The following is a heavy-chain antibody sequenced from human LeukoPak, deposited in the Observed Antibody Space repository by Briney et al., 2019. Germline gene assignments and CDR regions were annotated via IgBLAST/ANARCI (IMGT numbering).Heavy chain of an antibody. CDR1: GYXLTELS. V-gene: IGHV1-24*01. CDR3: ASGDIVVVPAARWSGSFDY. D-gene: IGHD2-2*01. Sequence: ASVKVSCMVSGYXLTELSMHWVRQAPGKGLEWMGGFDPEDGETIYAQKFQGRVTMTEDTSTDTAYMELSSLRSEVTAVYYCASGDIVVVPAARWSGSFDYWGQGTLVTVSS. CDR2: FDPEDGET. J-gene: IGHJ4*02.